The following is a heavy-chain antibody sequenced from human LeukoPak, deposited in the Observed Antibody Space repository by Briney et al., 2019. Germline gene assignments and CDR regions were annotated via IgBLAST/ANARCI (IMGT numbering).Heavy chain of an antibody. V-gene: IGHV1-18*01. Sequence: ASVKVSCKASGYTFTSYGISWVRQSPGQGLEWMGWISAYNGNTNYAQKLQGRVTMTTDTSTSTAYMELRSLRSDDTAVYYCARGPIVGATIGYGMDVWGQGTTVTVSS. CDR2: ISAYNGNT. D-gene: IGHD1-26*01. CDR1: GYTFTSYG. J-gene: IGHJ6*02. CDR3: ARGPIVGATIGYGMDV.